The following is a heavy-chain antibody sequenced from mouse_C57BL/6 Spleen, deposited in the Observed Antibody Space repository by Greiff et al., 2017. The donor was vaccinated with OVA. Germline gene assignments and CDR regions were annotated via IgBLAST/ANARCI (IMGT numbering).Heavy chain of an antibody. J-gene: IGHJ3*01. CDR2: IYPGDGDT. CDR3: AREGITTAKRGFAY. V-gene: IGHV1-82*01. Sequence: VQLQQSGPELVKPGASVKISCKASGYAFSSSWMNWVKQRPGKGLEWIGRIYPGDGDTNYNGKFKGKATLTADKSSSTAYMQLSSLTSEDSAVYFCAREGITTAKRGFAYWGQGTLVTVSA. CDR1: GYAFSSSW. D-gene: IGHD1-2*01.